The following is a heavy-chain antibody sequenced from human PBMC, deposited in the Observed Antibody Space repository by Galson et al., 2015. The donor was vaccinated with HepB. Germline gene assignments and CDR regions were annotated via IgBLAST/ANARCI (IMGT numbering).Heavy chain of an antibody. D-gene: IGHD3-10*01. J-gene: IGHJ5*02. CDR3: AKDNYYGSGRATSWFDP. V-gene: IGHV3-23*01. CDR1: GFTFSSYA. CDR2: ISGSGGST. Sequence: SLRLSCAASGFTFSSYAMSWVRQAPGKGLEWVSAISGSGGSTYYADSVKGRFTISRDNSKNTLYLQMNSLRAEDTAVYYCAKDNYYGSGRATSWFDPWGQGTLVTVSS.